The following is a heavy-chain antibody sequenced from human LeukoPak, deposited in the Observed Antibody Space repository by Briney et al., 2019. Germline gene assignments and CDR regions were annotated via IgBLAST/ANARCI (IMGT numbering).Heavy chain of an antibody. CDR3: AKEERFQLLYT. V-gene: IGHV3-30*02. CDR1: GFTFSSYG. D-gene: IGHD2-2*02. Sequence: GGSLRLSCAASGFTFSSYGMHWVRQAPGKGLEWVAFIRYDGTDKYYADSVKGRFTISRDNSRNTLYLQVNSLRVDDTAVYYCAKEERFQLLYTWGQGTLVTVSS. J-gene: IGHJ4*02. CDR2: IRYDGTDK.